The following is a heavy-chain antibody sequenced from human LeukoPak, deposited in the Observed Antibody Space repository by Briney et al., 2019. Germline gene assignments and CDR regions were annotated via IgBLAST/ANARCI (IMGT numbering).Heavy chain of an antibody. CDR2: INPSGGST. J-gene: IGHJ4*02. Sequence: ASVKVSCKASGYTFTSYYMHWVRQAPGQGLEWMGIINPSGGSTSYAQKLQGRVTMTTDTSTSTAYMELRSLRSDDTAVYYCARDRFTMVRGVIMYWGQGTLVTVSS. V-gene: IGHV1-46*01. D-gene: IGHD3-10*01. CDR1: GYTFTSYY. CDR3: ARDRFTMVRGVIMY.